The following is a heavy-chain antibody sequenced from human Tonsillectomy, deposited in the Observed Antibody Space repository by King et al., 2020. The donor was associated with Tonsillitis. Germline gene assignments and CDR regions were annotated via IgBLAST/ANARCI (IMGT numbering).Heavy chain of an antibody. Sequence: VQLVQSGGGLVQPGRSLRLSCKASGFTFGDSAMNWFRQSPERGLEGVGFIRSKSNGGTTEIAASVRGRFTISRDDSKSIAYLQMNSLKSEDTAVYYCTRGRRDWGQGTLVTVAS. V-gene: IGHV3-49*03. CDR3: TRGRRD. CDR1: GFTFGDSA. J-gene: IGHJ4*02. CDR2: IRSKSNGGTT.